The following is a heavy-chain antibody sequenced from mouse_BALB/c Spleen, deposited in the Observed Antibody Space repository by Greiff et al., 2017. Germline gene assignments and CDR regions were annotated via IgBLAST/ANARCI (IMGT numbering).Heavy chain of an antibody. V-gene: IGHV1-18*01. Sequence: EVQLQQSGPELVKPGASVTIPCTASGYTFTDYYMDWVKQSHGKSLEWIGDINPNNGGTNYNQKFKGKATLTVDKSSSTAYMKLRSLTSEDTAVYYCARVGYGSSCNAMDYWGQGTAVTVSS. CDR2: INPNNGGT. J-gene: IGHJ4*01. CDR3: ARVGYGSSCNAMDY. D-gene: IGHD1-1*01. CDR1: GYTFTDYY.